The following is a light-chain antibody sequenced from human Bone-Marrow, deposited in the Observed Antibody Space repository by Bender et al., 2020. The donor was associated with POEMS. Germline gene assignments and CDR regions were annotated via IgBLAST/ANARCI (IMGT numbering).Light chain of an antibody. V-gene: IGLV1-44*01. CDR1: SSKFGSYP. CDR3: ATWDDSLNGWV. Sequence: QSVLTQSPSASGTPGQRVTISCSGSSSKFGSYPVNWYQQLPGAAPKLVIFNNSQRPSGVPDRFSGSNSGTSASLAISGLLSDDDADFYCATWDDSLNGWVFGGGTKLTVL. CDR2: NNS. J-gene: IGLJ3*02.